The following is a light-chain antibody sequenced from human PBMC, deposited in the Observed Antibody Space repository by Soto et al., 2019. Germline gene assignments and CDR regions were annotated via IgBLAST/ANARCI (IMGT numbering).Light chain of an antibody. Sequence: EIVMTHSPATVPVSPGERVTLSCRASQSVSIDLAWYQQKPGQAPRLLIYGASTRATDIPATFTGSGSGTEFTLTISSLQSEDFAVYYCQQYNNWLPITFGQGTRLEIK. CDR1: QSVSID. J-gene: IGKJ5*01. V-gene: IGKV3-15*01. CDR2: GAS. CDR3: QQYNNWLPIT.